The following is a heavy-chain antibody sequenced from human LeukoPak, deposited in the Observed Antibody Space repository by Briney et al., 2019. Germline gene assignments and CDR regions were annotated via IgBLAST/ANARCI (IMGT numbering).Heavy chain of an antibody. CDR1: GFTSSSYG. V-gene: IGHV3-30*02. Sequence: GGSLRLSCAASGFTSSSYGMHWVRQAPGKGLEWVAFIRYDGSNKYYADSVRGRFTISRDNSKNTLYLQMNSLRAEDTAVYYCAKDRGSSFDYWGQGTLVTVSS. CDR2: IRYDGSNK. CDR3: AKDRGSSFDY. J-gene: IGHJ4*02. D-gene: IGHD2-15*01.